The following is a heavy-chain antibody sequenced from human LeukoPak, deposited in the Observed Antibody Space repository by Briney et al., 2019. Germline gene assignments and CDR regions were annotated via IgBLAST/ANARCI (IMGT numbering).Heavy chain of an antibody. J-gene: IGHJ4*02. CDR2: VNHNGYT. V-gene: IGHV4-34*01. D-gene: IGHD4-17*01. CDR3: ARMTTGHDY. CDR1: GTSFTSYY. Sequence: PSETLSHTCGVSGTSFTSYYWSWIRQTPGKGLEWIGEVNHNGYTNMNPSLKSRVTISVDTSKNQFSLMMTSVTAADTAVYFCARMTTGHDYWGQGTPVTFSS.